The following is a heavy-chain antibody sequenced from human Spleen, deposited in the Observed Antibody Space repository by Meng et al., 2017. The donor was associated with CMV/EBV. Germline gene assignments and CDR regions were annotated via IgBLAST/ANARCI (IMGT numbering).Heavy chain of an antibody. J-gene: IGHJ4*02. D-gene: IGHD3-16*02. CDR2: INWNGGST. CDR3: ARQPKGRYSLYYFDS. CDR1: GFTFDDYG. Sequence: GESLKISCAASGFTFDDYGMSWVRQAPGKGLEWVSGINWNGGSTGYADSVKGRFTISRDNAKNSLFLQMNSLRAEDTAVYYCARQPKGRYSLYYFDSWGRGTLVTVSS. V-gene: IGHV3-20*04.